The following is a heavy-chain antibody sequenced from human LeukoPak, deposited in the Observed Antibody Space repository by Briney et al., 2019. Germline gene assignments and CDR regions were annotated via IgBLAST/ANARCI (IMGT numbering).Heavy chain of an antibody. D-gene: IGHD6-13*01. J-gene: IGHJ4*02. CDR2: ICPGDSDT. CDR1: GYSFTSYW. CDR3: ARHGGRTWQQLVTYPDY. V-gene: IGHV5-51*01. Sequence: GESLKISCKGSGYSFTSYWIGWVRQMPGKGLEWMGIICPGDSDTRYSPSFQGQVTISADKSISTAYLQWSSLKASDTAMYYCARHGGRTWQQLVTYPDYWGQGTLVTVSS.